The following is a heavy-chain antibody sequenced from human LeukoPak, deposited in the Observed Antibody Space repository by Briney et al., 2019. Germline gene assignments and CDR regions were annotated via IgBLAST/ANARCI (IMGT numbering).Heavy chain of an antibody. J-gene: IGHJ4*02. CDR2: ISGSGGST. D-gene: IGHD1-26*01. Sequence: PGGSLRLSCAASGFTFSSYAMSWVRQAPGKGLEWVSAISGSGGSTYYADSVKGRFTISRDNSKNTLYLQMNSLRAEDTAVYYCAKVMYGSHSGSYFYYFDYWGQGTLVTVSS. CDR1: GFTFSSYA. CDR3: AKVMYGSHSGSYFYYFDY. V-gene: IGHV3-23*01.